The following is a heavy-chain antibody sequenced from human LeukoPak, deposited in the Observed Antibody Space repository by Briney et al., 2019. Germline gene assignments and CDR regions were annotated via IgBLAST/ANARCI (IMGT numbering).Heavy chain of an antibody. CDR1: GDSVSSNSAA. J-gene: IGHJ3*02. CDR2: TYYRSKWYN. V-gene: IGHV6-1*01. CDR3: ARGGQGDGYSADEAFDI. Sequence: SQTLSLTCAISGDSVSSNSAAWSWIRQSPSRGLEWLGRTYYRSKWYNDYVVSAKSRININSDTSKNQFSLQLNSVTPEDTAVYYCARGGQGDGYSADEAFDIWGQGTMVTVS. D-gene: IGHD5-18*01.